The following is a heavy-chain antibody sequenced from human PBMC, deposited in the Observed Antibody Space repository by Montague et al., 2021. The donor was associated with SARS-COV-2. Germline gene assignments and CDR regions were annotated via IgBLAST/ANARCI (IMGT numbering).Heavy chain of an antibody. CDR1: GFTFSSYG. CDR2: IWYDGSNK. J-gene: IGHJ4*02. CDR3: ARDRDTRHTTPIDY. V-gene: IGHV3-33*01. D-gene: IGHD2-15*01. Sequence: SLRLXCAASGFTFSSYGMHWVRQAPGKGLEWVAVIWYDGSNKYYADSVKGRFTISRDNSKNTLYLQMSSLRAEDTAVYFCARDRDTRHTTPIDYWGQGTLVTVSS.